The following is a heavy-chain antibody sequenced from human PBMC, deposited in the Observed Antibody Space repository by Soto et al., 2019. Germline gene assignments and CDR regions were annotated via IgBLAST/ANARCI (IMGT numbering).Heavy chain of an antibody. CDR1: GFTFSSYG. CDR2: IWYDGSNK. Sequence: GGSLRLSCAASGFTFSSYGMHWVRQAPGKGLEWVAVIWYDGSNKYYADSVKGRFTISRDNSKNTLYLQMNSLRAEDTAVYYCARDRGDYGDYLVGAFDIWGQGTMVTVSS. CDR3: ARDRGDYGDYLVGAFDI. D-gene: IGHD4-17*01. J-gene: IGHJ3*02. V-gene: IGHV3-33*01.